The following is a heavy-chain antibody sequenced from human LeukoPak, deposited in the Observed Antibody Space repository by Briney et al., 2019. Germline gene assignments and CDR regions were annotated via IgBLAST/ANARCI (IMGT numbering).Heavy chain of an antibody. CDR1: GFTFSSYG. CDR3: AKEKRGYSGHNWFDL. J-gene: IGHJ5*02. V-gene: IGHV3-30*02. D-gene: IGHD5-12*01. Sequence: GGSLRLSCAASGFTFSSYGMHWVRQAPGKGLEWVAFIRYDGSNKYYADSVKGRFTISRDNSKNTLYLQMNSLRAEDTAVYYCAKEKRGYSGHNWFDLWGQGTLVTVSS. CDR2: IRYDGSNK.